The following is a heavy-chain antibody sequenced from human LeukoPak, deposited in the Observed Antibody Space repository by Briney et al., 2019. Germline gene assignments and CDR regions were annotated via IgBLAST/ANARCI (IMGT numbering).Heavy chain of an antibody. D-gene: IGHD5-12*01. J-gene: IGHJ4*02. CDR1: GFTFSSYA. V-gene: IGHV3-64*04. CDR3: VATRRRANDY. CDR2: ISSNGGST. Sequence: PGGSLRLSCSASGFTFSSYAMHWVRQAPGKGLEYVSAISSNGGSTYYADSVKGRFTISRDNSKNTLYLQMNSLRAEDTAVYYTVATRRRANDYWGQGTLVTVSS.